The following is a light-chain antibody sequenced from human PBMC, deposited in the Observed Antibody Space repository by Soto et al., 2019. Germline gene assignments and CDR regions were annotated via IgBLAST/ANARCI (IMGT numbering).Light chain of an antibody. CDR2: AAS. J-gene: IGKJ1*01. CDR1: QIISTY. V-gene: IGKV1-39*01. CDR3: QQTYSAPPT. Sequence: DIQMTQSPSSLSASVGDRVTITARASQIISTYLNWYQKRAGLAPRXVIYAASSLQSGVPPRFSGSGSGTDFPLTISSLQNEDFETYLCQQTYSAPPTFGQGTKVDIK.